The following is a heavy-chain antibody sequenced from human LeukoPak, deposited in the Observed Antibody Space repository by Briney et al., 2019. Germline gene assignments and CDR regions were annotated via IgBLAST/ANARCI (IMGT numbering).Heavy chain of an antibody. CDR1: GGTFSSYT. CDR2: IIPILGIA. Sequence: ASVKVSCKASGGTFSSYTISWVRQAPGQGLEWMGRIIPILGIANYAQKFQGRVTITADKSTSTAYMELSSLRSEDKAVYYCARDYYYGSGSYNWFDPWGQGTLVTVSS. J-gene: IGHJ5*02. D-gene: IGHD3-10*01. V-gene: IGHV1-69*04. CDR3: ARDYYYGSGSYNWFDP.